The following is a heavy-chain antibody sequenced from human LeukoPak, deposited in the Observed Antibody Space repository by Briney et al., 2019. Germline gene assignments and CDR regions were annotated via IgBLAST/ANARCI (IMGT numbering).Heavy chain of an antibody. CDR2: ISSSSSYI. J-gene: IGHJ5*02. D-gene: IGHD6-19*01. CDR1: GFTFSSYS. CDR3: AKDPHRIAVAAAGWFDP. V-gene: IGHV3-21*04. Sequence: GGPLRLSCAASGFTFSSYSMNWVRQAPGKGLEWVSSISSSSSYIYYADSVKGRFTISRDNSKNTLYLQMNSLRAEDTAVYYCAKDPHRIAVAAAGWFDPWGQGTLVTVSS.